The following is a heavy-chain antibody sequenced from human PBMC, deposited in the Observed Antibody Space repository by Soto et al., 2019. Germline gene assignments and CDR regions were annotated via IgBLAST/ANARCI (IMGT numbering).Heavy chain of an antibody. Sequence: RLSCAASGFTFSSHDMHWVRQATGKGLEWVSAIRSSGDTFYAVSVKGRFTISRDIAKNTLYLQMNNLRVEDTAVYYCAREPRYCRGGSCSITGDAYDIWGQGTMVTVSS. CDR3: AREPRYCRGGSCSITGDAYDI. CDR1: GFTFSSHD. J-gene: IGHJ3*02. CDR2: IRSSGDT. D-gene: IGHD2-15*01. V-gene: IGHV3-13*01.